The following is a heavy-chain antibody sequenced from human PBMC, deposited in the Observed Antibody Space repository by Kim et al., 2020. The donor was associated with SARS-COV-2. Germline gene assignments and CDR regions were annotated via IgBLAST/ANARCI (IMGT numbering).Heavy chain of an antibody. Sequence: NPPLKSRVTISVDTSKDQFSLKLSSVTAADTAVYYCARPGANHHDAFDIWGQGTMVTVSS. V-gene: IGHV4-59*08. J-gene: IGHJ3*02. D-gene: IGHD3-10*01. CDR3: ARPGANHHDAFDI.